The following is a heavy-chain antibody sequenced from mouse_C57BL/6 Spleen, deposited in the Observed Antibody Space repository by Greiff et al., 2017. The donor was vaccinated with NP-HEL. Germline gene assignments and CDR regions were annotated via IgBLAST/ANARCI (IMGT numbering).Heavy chain of an antibody. J-gene: IGHJ3*01. CDR2: IHPNSGST. CDR1: GYTFTSYW. D-gene: IGHD2-4*01. Sequence: QVQLQQPGAELVKPGASVKLSCKASGYTFTSYWMHWVKLRPGQGLEWIGMIHPNSGSTNYNEKFKSKATLTVDKSSSTAYMQLSSLTSEDSAVYYCAVYYDYDAWFAYWGQGTLVTVSA. V-gene: IGHV1-64*01. CDR3: AVYYDYDAWFAY.